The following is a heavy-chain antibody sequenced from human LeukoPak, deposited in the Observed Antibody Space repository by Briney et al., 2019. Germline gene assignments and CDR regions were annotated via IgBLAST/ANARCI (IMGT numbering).Heavy chain of an antibody. Sequence: GGSLRLSCAASGFTFSNYWMSWVRQAPGIGLEWVAHIKSDGSEKYYVDSVKGRSTISRDNAKNSLYLQMDSLRAEDTAVYYCARATYSRFDPWGQGTLVTVSS. CDR1: GFTFSNYW. D-gene: IGHD5-12*01. V-gene: IGHV3-7*02. J-gene: IGHJ5*02. CDR3: ARATYSRFDP. CDR2: IKSDGSEK.